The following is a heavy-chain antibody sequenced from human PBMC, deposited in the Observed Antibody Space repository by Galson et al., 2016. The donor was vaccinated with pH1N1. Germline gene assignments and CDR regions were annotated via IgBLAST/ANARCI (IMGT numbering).Heavy chain of an antibody. Sequence: VKVSCKASGYTLTSYDINWVRQATGQGLEWMGWMNPNNGNADYAPKFQGRVTLTRNASINTAYMELSSLTSEDTAVHYCASGPGYWYFDLWGRGTPVIVSS. CDR3: ASGPGYWYFDL. J-gene: IGHJ2*01. V-gene: IGHV1-8*01. CDR2: MNPNNGNA. CDR1: GYTLTSYD.